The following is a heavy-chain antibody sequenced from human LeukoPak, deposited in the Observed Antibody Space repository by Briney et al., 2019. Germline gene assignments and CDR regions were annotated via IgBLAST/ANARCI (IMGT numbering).Heavy chain of an antibody. CDR3: AKVSSSWYLAGPDY. D-gene: IGHD6-13*01. CDR1: GFTFDDFA. Sequence: HPGRSLRLSCAASGFTFDDFAMHWVRQAPGKGLEWVSGIDYNSDGIDYAASVKGRFTISRDNAKNSLYLQMNSLRTEDTALYLCAKVSSSWYLAGPDYWGQGTLVTVSS. J-gene: IGHJ4*02. CDR2: IDYNSDGI. V-gene: IGHV3-9*01.